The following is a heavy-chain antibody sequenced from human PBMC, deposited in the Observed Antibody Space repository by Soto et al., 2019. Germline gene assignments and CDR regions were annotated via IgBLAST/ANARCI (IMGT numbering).Heavy chain of an antibody. J-gene: IGHJ4*02. Sequence: QVQLVQSGAEVREPGASVKASCKASGYTFTNYGVSWVRQAPGQGLEWMGWIGGYKGNTNYAQKLHGRVTLTTDTSTSTAYMELRSLRSDDTAVYYCAPHTLDTGMPSGYWGQGTLVTVSS. V-gene: IGHV1-18*01. CDR1: GYTFTNYG. CDR3: APHTLDTGMPSGY. CDR2: IGGYKGNT. D-gene: IGHD5-18*01.